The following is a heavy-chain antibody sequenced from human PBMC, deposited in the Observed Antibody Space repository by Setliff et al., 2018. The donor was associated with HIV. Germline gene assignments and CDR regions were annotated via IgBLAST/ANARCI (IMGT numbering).Heavy chain of an antibody. Sequence: SETLSLTCTVSGGSISNYYWSWIRQPAGKGLEWIGRIYTSGSTNYNPSLKSRVTMSVDTSKNQFSLKLSSVTAADPAVYYCARGLNYYGSGSYLPLGYWGQGTLVTVSS. CDR3: ARGLNYYGSGSYLPLGY. V-gene: IGHV4-4*07. CDR1: GGSISNYY. J-gene: IGHJ4*02. CDR2: IYTSGST. D-gene: IGHD3-10*01.